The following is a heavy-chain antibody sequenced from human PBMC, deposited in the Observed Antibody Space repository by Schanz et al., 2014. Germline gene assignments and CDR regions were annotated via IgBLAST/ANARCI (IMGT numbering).Heavy chain of an antibody. V-gene: IGHV4-59*12. J-gene: IGHJ3*02. Sequence: QVQLQESGPGQVRPSETLSLTCTVSGSDIRGFHWSWIRQSPVKGLEWIGYIAYSGSTNYNPSLKSRVPIPDCTSKTLFSLKFSSLTAADTAVYYCARDVGGCSSSTSCYAFEIWGQGTMXTVSS. D-gene: IGHD2-2*01. CDR1: GSDIRGFH. CDR3: ARDVGGCSSSTSCYAFEI. CDR2: IAYSGST.